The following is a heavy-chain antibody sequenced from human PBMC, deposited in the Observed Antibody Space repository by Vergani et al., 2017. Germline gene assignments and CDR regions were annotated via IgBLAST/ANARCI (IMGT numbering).Heavy chain of an antibody. V-gene: IGHV5-51*01. CDR2: IYPGDSDT. CDR3: ARRGRYCSSTSCYGGDYYYGMDV. Sequence: EVQLVQSGAEVKKPGESLKISCTGSGYSFTSYWIGWVRQMPGKGLEWMGIIYPGDSDTRYSPSFQAQVTISADKSISTAYLQWSSLKASDTAMYYCARRGRYCSSTSCYGGDYYYGMDVWGQGTTVTVSS. J-gene: IGHJ6*02. D-gene: IGHD2-2*01. CDR1: GYSFTSYW.